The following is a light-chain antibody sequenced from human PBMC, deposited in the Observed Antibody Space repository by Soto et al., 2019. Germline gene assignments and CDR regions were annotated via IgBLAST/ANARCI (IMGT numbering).Light chain of an antibody. CDR3: AAWDDSLSGPV. CDR1: SSNIGSNF. J-gene: IGLJ3*02. CDR2: TNN. Sequence: QSVLTQPPSASGTPGQRVTLSCSGSSSNIGSNFVYWYQQFPGTAPKFLIDTNNQRTSGVPDRFSGSKSGTSASLVISGLLSEDEADYYGAAWDDSLSGPVLGGGNKVTVL. V-gene: IGLV1-47*02.